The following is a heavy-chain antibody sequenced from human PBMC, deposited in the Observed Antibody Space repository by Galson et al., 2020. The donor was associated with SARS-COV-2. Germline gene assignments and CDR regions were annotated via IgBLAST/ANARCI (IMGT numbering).Heavy chain of an antibody. V-gene: IGHV3-33*01. CDR2: IWYDGSNK. CDR1: GFTFSSYG. J-gene: IGHJ6*02. Sequence: PGGSPRLSCAASGFTFSSYGMHWVRQAPGKGLEWVAVIWYDGSNKYYADSVKGRFTISRDNSKNTLYLQMNSLRAEDTAVYYCARDVWVVAATPLDYYYYGMDVWGQGTTVTVSS. CDR3: ARDVWVVAATPLDYYYYGMDV. D-gene: IGHD2-15*01.